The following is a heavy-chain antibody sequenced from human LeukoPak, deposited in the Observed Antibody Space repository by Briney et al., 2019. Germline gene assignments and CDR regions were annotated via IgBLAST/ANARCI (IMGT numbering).Heavy chain of an antibody. Sequence: SETLSLTCAVSGGSISSSNWWSWVRQPPGKGLEWIGEIYHSGSTNYNPSLKSRVTISVDKSKNQFSLKLSSVTAADTAVYYCAREESPITMVRGWAFDIWGQGTMVTVSS. J-gene: IGHJ3*02. CDR2: IYHSGST. CDR3: AREESPITMVRGWAFDI. D-gene: IGHD3-10*01. CDR1: GGSISSSNW. V-gene: IGHV4-4*02.